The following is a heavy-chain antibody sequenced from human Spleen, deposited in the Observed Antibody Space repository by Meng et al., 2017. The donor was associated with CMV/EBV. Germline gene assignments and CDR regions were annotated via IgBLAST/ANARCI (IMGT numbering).Heavy chain of an antibody. V-gene: IGHV4-59*01. D-gene: IGHD2-15*01. CDR2: IYHSGRT. CDR1: GGSISTYF. J-gene: IGHJ4*02. Sequence: SETLSLTCTVSGGSISTYFWSWIRQTPGKGLEWIGSIYHSGRTNYNPSLKSRVSISVDTSKNQFSLKLYSVTAADTAVYYCANELNYCSGGSCGYWGQGTLVTVSS. CDR3: ANELNYCSGGSCGY.